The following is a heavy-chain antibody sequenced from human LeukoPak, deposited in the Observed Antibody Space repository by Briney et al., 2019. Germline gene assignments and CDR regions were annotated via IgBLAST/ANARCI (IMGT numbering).Heavy chain of an antibody. CDR3: ARSTYDFWSGSTNAFDI. CDR2: IYTSGST. D-gene: IGHD3-3*01. J-gene: IGHJ3*02. Sequence: PSQTLSLTXTVSGGSISSGSYYWSWSRQPAGQGLEWIGRIYTSGSTNYNPSLKSRVTISVDTSKNQFSLKLSSVTAADTAVYYCARSTYDFWSGSTNAFDIWGQGTMVTVSS. CDR1: GGSISSGSYY. V-gene: IGHV4-61*02.